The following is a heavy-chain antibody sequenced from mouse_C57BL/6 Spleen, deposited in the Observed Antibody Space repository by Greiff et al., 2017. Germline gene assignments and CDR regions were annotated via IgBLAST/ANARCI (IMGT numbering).Heavy chain of an antibody. J-gene: IGHJ1*03. CDR1: GFTFTDYY. Sequence: EVHLVESGGGLVQPGGSLSLSCAASGFTFTDYYMSWVRQPPGKALEWLGFIRNKANGYTTEYSASVKGRFTISRDNSQSILYLQMNALRAEDSATYYCASYTDDYGNSWYFDVWGTGTAVTVSS. D-gene: IGHD2-1*01. CDR3: ASYTDDYGNSWYFDV. V-gene: IGHV7-3*01. CDR2: IRNKANGYTT.